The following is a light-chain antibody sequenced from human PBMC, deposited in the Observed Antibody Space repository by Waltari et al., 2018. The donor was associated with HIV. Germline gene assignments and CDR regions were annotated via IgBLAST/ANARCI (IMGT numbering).Light chain of an antibody. CDR1: DSLLDKDYGKIH. V-gene: IGKV2-40*01. J-gene: IGKJ5*01. Sequence: DIVLTQTPLSLPVTAGESASISCRSSDSLLDKDYGKIHLDWYVQKPGQSPRLLSYTHAHRATGVPNRISASGSDTDFTLEIRRVETEDVGIYYCMHRIEFPITFGQGTRLE. CDR3: MHRIEFPIT. CDR2: THA.